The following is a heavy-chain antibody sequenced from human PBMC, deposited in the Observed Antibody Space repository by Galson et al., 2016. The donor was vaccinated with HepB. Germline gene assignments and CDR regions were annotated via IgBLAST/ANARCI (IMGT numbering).Heavy chain of an antibody. J-gene: IGHJ6*02. D-gene: IGHD3-22*01. V-gene: IGHV3-30*03. CDR3: ARELTMRVVVTVFYYGMDV. CDR1: RFTFSDFG. Sequence: SLRLSCAASRFTFSDFGMHWVRPAPGKGLEWVAVISDDGSNEEYADSAKGRFTISRDNSKNTLYLQTNSLRTEDTAVYYCARELTMRVVVTVFYYGMDVWGQGTTVTVSS. CDR2: ISDDGSNE.